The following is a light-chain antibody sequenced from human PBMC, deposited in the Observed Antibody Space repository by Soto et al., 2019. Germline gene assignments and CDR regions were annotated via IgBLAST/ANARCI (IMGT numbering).Light chain of an antibody. CDR3: QQYDTSLIT. CDR2: GAS. Sequence: EFVLTQSPGTLSLSPGERATLSCRASQSVSSSYLAWYQQKPGQAPRLLIYGASTRAIGIPDRFRGSGSGTDFTLTISRLEPEDFAVYYCQQYDTSLITFGPGTKVDIK. CDR1: QSVSSSY. J-gene: IGKJ3*01. V-gene: IGKV3-20*01.